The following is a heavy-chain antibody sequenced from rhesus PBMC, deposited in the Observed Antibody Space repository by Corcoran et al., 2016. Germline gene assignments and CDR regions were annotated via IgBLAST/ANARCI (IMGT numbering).Heavy chain of an antibody. V-gene: IGHV3-54*02. D-gene: IGHD3-16*01. J-gene: IGHJ4*01. CDR1: GFTFSSYG. CDR3: ARDTRRYSGSYYYFDY. Sequence: EVQLVESGGGLVQPGGSLRLSCAASGFTFSSYGMHWVRQAPGKGLEWVAVISYDGSKKYYADSVKDRFTIYRDNSKNWLILQMNNCKVGDTAVYYCARDTRRYSGSYYYFDYWGQGVLVTVSS. CDR2: ISYDGSKK.